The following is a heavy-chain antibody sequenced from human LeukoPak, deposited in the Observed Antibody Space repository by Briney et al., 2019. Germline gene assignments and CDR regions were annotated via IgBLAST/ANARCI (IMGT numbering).Heavy chain of an antibody. V-gene: IGHV3-23*01. CDR1: GFIYSRYA. J-gene: IGHJ4*02. CDR2: IAGIGGRT. Sequence: PGGSLRLSCGASGFIYSRYAMSWVRQAPGRGREWVSAIAGIGGRTYYADFVKGRFTVSSDNSKNTLYLQMNSLRAEDTAVYYCAKYFYDSSGSRNSFDYWGQGSLVTVSS. D-gene: IGHD3-22*01. CDR3: AKYFYDSSGSRNSFDY.